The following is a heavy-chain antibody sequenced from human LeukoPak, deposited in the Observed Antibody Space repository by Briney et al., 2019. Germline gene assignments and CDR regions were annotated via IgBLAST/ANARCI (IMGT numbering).Heavy chain of an antibody. CDR2: IGTGGDT. V-gene: IGHV3-13*01. Sequence: PGRSLRLSCAASGFTFSTYDMHWVRQGTGKGLEWVSAIGTGGDTSYPGSVKGRFTISRENAKNSLYLQMNSLRVGDTAVYYCARSYGDYFDYWGQGILVTVSS. CDR1: GFTFSTYD. J-gene: IGHJ4*02. CDR3: ARSYGDYFDY. D-gene: IGHD3-10*01.